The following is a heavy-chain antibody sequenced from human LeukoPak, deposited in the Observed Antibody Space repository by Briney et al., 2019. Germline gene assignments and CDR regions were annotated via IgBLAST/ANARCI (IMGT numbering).Heavy chain of an antibody. CDR2: INHSGST. CDR3: ARGRITIFGAVKFVRRWFDP. D-gene: IGHD3-3*01. V-gene: IGHV4-34*01. CDR1: GGSFSGYY. Sequence: SETLSLTCAVYGGSFSGYYWSWIRQPPGKGLEWIGEINHSGSTNYNPSLKSRVTISVDTSKNQFSLKLSSVTAADTAVYYCARGRITIFGAVKFVRRWFDPWGQGTLVTVSS. J-gene: IGHJ5*02.